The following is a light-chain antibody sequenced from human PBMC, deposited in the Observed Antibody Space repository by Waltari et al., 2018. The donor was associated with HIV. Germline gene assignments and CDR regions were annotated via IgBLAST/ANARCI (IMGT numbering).Light chain of an antibody. CDR3: QQLNTYPRT. Sequence: DIQLTQSPSFLSASVGDRVTITCRACQGISSYLPWYQQKPGKSPKLLIYAASTLQSGVPSRFSGSGSGTDFTLTISSLQPEDFATYYCQQLNTYPRTFGQGTKLEIK. V-gene: IGKV1-9*01. CDR1: QGISSY. J-gene: IGKJ2*01. CDR2: AAS.